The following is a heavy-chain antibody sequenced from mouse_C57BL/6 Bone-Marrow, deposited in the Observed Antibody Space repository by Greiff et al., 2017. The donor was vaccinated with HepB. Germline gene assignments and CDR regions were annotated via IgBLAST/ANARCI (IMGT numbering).Heavy chain of an antibody. CDR2: IDPNSGGT. CDR1: GYTFTSYW. J-gene: IGHJ2*01. CDR3: ARSLITTVVATGPFDY. D-gene: IGHD1-1*01. Sequence: QVQLQQPGAELVKPGASVKLSCKASGYTFTSYWMHWVKQRPGRGLEWIGRIDPNSGGTKYNEKFKSKATLTVDKPSSTAYMQLSSLTSEDSAVYYCARSLITTVVATGPFDYWGQGTTLTVSS. V-gene: IGHV1-72*01.